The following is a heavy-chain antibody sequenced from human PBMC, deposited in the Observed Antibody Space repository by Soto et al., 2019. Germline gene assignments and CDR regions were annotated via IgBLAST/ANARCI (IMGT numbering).Heavy chain of an antibody. Sequence: QVQLVESGGGVVQPGRSLRLSCVASGFTFTDHAMHWVRQTPGRGLEXXXXXXXXGSNKYYGDSVKGRFAISRDNSRTXXXXXXXXXXXXXXXXXXXXXXXXXXXXXXXXXXXXXXXDLWGRGTPVIVSS. CDR3: XXXXXXXXXXXXXXXXXXXXDL. CDR2: XXXXGSNK. J-gene: IGHJ2*01. CDR1: GFTFTDHA. V-gene: IGHV3-30*09.